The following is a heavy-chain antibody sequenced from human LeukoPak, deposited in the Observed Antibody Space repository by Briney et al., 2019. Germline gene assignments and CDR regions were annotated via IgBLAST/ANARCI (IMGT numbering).Heavy chain of an antibody. CDR1: GYTLTELS. D-gene: IGHD2-2*01. CDR3: ATDTVVPAAIFIGN. V-gene: IGHV1-24*01. Sequence: GASVKVSCKVSGYTLTELSTHWVRQAPGKGLEWMGGFDPEDGETIYAQKFQGRVTMTEDTSTATAYMELSSLSSEDTAVYYCATDTVVPAAIFIGNWGQGTLVTVSS. J-gene: IGHJ4*02. CDR2: FDPEDGET.